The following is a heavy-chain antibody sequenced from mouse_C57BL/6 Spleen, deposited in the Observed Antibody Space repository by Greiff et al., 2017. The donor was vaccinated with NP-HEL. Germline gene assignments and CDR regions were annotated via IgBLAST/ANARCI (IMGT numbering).Heavy chain of an antibody. J-gene: IGHJ3*01. V-gene: IGHV1-85*01. CDR3: APWDYYGSSYWFAY. CDR2: IYPRDGST. CDR1: GYTFTSYD. D-gene: IGHD1-1*01. Sequence: VQLVESGPELVKPGASVKLSCKASGYTFTSYDINWVKQRPGQGLEWIGWIYPRDGSTKYNEKFKGKATLTVDTSSSTAYMELHSLTSEDSAVYFCAPWDYYGSSYWFAYWGQGTLVTVSA.